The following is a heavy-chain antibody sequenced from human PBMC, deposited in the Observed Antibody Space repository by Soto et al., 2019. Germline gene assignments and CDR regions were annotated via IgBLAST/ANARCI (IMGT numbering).Heavy chain of an antibody. D-gene: IGHD2-8*01. V-gene: IGHV3-21*01. CDR1: GFTFSTNS. CDR2: ISSSSTYI. Sequence: EVQLVESGGGLVKPGGSLRLSCAASGFTFSTNSMNWVRQAPGKGLEWVSSISSSSTYIYYADSVQGRFTISRDNAKNSLYLQMNSLSAEDTAVYYCARGRNGLMDVWGQGTTVTVSS. J-gene: IGHJ6*02. CDR3: ARGRNGLMDV.